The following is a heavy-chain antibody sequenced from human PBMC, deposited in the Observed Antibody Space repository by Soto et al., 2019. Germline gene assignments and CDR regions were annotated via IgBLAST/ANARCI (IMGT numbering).Heavy chain of an antibody. CDR3: ARGFYDLRYYYGMDV. D-gene: IGHD3-22*01. V-gene: IGHV1-2*04. J-gene: IGHJ6*02. Sequence: ASVKVSCKASGYTFTGYYMHWVRQAPGQGLEWMGWINPNSGGTNYAQKFQGWVTMTRDTSISTAYMELSRLRSDDTAVYYCARGFYDLRYYYGMDVWGQGTTVTV. CDR2: INPNSGGT. CDR1: GYTFTGYY.